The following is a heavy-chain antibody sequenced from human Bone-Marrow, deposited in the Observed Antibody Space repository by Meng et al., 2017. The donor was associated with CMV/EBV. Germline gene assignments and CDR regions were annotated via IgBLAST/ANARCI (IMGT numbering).Heavy chain of an antibody. V-gene: IGHV4-34*01. CDR1: GGSFSGYY. CDR2: INHSGST. J-gene: IGHJ4*02. CDR3: ARDFSGYDSC. D-gene: IGHD5-12*01. Sequence: SETLSLTCAVYGGSFSGYYWSWIRQPPGKGLEWIGEINHSGSTNYNPSLKSRVTISVDTSKNQFSLKLSSVTAADTAVYYCARDFSGYDSCWGQGTLVTVSS.